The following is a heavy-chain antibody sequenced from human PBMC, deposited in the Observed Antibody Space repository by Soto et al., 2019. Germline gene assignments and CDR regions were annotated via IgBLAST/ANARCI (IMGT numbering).Heavy chain of an antibody. CDR1: GGSFSGYY. Sequence: PSETLSLTCAVYGGSFSGYYWSWIRQPPGKGLEWIGEINHSGSTNYNPSLKSRVTISVDTSKNQFSLKLSSVAAADTAVYYCARGKVICSGGSCFWYNWFDPWGQGTLVTVS. V-gene: IGHV4-34*01. CDR2: INHSGST. CDR3: ARGKVICSGGSCFWYNWFDP. J-gene: IGHJ5*02. D-gene: IGHD2-15*01.